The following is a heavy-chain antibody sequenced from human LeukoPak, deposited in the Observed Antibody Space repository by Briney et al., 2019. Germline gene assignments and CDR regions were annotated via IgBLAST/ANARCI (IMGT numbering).Heavy chain of an antibody. CDR1: GFTFNTYD. J-gene: IGHJ4*02. V-gene: IGHV3-64*01. Sequence: PGGSLRLSCAASGFTFNTYDMHCVRDARGGGLEYVSGVTFNGGSTNYANSLKGRFTISRDNSKNTLYLQMGSLRGEDMAVYYCASSSGRLGIDYWGQGTLVTVSS. CDR2: VTFNGGST. CDR3: ASSSGRLGIDY. D-gene: IGHD6-19*01.